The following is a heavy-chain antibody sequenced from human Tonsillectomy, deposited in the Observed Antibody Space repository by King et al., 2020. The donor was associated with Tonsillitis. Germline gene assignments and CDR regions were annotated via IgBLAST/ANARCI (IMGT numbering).Heavy chain of an antibody. CDR2: INHSGST. Sequence: QVQLQQWGAGLLKPSETLSLTCAVYGGSFNGYYWSWIRQPPGKGLEWIGEINHSGSTNYNPSLKSRVTISVDMSKNQFSLKLTSVTAADTAVYYCASRSPMTTLFAFDVWGQGTMVTVSS. J-gene: IGHJ3*01. CDR3: ASRSPMTTLFAFDV. D-gene: IGHD4-11*01. CDR1: GGSFNGYY. V-gene: IGHV4-34*01.